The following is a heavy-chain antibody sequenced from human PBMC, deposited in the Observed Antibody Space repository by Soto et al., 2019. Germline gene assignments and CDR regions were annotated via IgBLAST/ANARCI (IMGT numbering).Heavy chain of an antibody. Sequence: GGSLRLSCAASGFTFSSYSMNWVRRAPGKGLEWVSSISSSSSYIYYADSVKGRFTISRDNAKNSLYLQMNSLRAEDTAVYYCARDTERAYYDILTGYGSYGMDVWGQGTTVTVSS. D-gene: IGHD3-9*01. J-gene: IGHJ6*02. V-gene: IGHV3-21*01. CDR1: GFTFSSYS. CDR3: ARDTERAYYDILTGYGSYGMDV. CDR2: ISSSSSYI.